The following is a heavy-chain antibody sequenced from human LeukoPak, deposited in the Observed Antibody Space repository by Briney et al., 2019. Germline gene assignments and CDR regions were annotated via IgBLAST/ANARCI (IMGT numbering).Heavy chain of an antibody. CDR1: GFTFSSYS. J-gene: IGHJ4*02. Sequence: PGGSLRLSCAASGFTFSSYSMNWVRQAPGKGLEWVSSISSSSSYIYYADSVKGRFTISRDNAKNSLYLQMNSLRAEDTAVYYCARCRVEYSSSPGDYWGQGTLVTVSS. D-gene: IGHD6-6*01. CDR3: ARCRVEYSSSPGDY. CDR2: ISSSSSYI. V-gene: IGHV3-21*01.